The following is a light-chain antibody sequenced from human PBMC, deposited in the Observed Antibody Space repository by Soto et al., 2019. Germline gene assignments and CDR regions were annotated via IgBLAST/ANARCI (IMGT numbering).Light chain of an antibody. CDR2: DVS. Sequence: QSVLTQPRSVSGSPGQSVTISCTGTSSDVGGYNYVSWYQQHPGKAPKLMIYDVSKRPSGVPDRFSGSKSGNTASLTISGLQAEDEADYYCCSYAVSSTWVFGGRTQLTVL. CDR3: CSYAVSSTWV. J-gene: IGLJ3*02. V-gene: IGLV2-11*01. CDR1: SSDVGGYNY.